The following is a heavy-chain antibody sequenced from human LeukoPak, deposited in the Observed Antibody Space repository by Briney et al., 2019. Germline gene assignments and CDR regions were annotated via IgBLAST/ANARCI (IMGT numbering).Heavy chain of an antibody. CDR3: ARLGGSYSVDY. CDR2: VSDSGNT. J-gene: IGHJ4*02. Sequence: PSETLSLTCTVAGGSIRSFYWSWFRQPPGRGLEWIAYVSDSGNTNSNPSLKSRLTMSIDTSKNEFSLKLISVTAADTAVYYCARLGGSYSVDYWGQGTLVTVSS. V-gene: IGHV4-59*08. CDR1: GGSIRSFY. D-gene: IGHD3-10*01.